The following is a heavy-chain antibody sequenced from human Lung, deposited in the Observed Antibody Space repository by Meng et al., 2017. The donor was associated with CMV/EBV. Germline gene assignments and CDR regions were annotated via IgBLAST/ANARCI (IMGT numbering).Heavy chain of an antibody. CDR3: ARWERTDMDPHYYYGMDV. CDR2: ISSNSSYI. V-gene: IGHV3-21*01. J-gene: IGHJ6*02. Sequence: GESLKISCAASGFTFSSYSMNWVRQAPGKGLEWVSSISSNSSYIYYADSVKGRFTISRDNAKNSLYLQMNSLRAEDTAVYYCARWERTDMDPHYYYGMDVWGQGTTVTFSS. CDR1: GFTFSSYS. D-gene: IGHD5-18*01.